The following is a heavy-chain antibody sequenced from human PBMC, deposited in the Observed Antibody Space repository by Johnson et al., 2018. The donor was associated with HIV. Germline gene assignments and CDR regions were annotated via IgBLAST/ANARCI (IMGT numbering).Heavy chain of an antibody. CDR2: INSDGSST. CDR1: GLTFGSYP. J-gene: IGHJ3*02. Sequence: VQLVESGGGVVQPGRSLRLSCAASGLTFGSYPLHWVRQAPGRGLEWVSRINSDGSSTSYADSVKGRFTISRDNAKNTLYLQMDSLGAEDTAVYYCARVQLLADDVFNIWGQGTMVTVSS. V-gene: IGHV3-74*02. D-gene: IGHD3-10*01. CDR3: ARVQLLADDVFNI.